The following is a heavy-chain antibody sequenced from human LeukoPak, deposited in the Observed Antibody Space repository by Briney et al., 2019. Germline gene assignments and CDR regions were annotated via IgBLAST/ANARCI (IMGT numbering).Heavy chain of an antibody. CDR2: ISGSGGST. V-gene: IGHV3-23*01. J-gene: IGHJ6*03. CDR1: GFTFSTYG. CDR3: AKCVILTGRYMDV. D-gene: IGHD3-9*01. Sequence: GGSLRLSCAASGFTFSTYGMSWVRQAPGKGLEWVSAISGSGGSTYYADSVKGRFTISRDNSKNTLYLQMNSLRAEDTALYYCAKCVILTGRYMDVWGKGTTVTI.